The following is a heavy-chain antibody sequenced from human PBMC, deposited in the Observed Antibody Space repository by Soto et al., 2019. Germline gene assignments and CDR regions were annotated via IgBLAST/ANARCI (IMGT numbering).Heavy chain of an antibody. CDR3: ARPKGIAPAVWYFDL. CDR2: VYYDGKT. V-gene: IGHV4-59*08. D-gene: IGHD2-15*01. J-gene: IGHJ2*01. Sequence: QVQLQESGPGLVKPSETLSLTCTVSGDFISSHYWSWIRQPPGKGLEWIGYVYYDGKTDSSPSLKSRVTISLDTSKNQISLSLTSVTAAHTAGYYCARPKGIAPAVWYFDLWGRGTLVTVSS. CDR1: GDFISSHY.